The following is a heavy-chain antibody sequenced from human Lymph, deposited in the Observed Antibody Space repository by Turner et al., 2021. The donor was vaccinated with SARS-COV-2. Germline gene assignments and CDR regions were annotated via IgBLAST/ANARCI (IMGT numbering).Heavy chain of an antibody. CDR3: ARAWGRYSYGFDY. Sequence: EVQLVESGGGLVQPGGSLRLSCAASGFTVSSSYMSWVRQAPGKGLEWVSVIYSGGSTYCADSVKSRFTISRDNSKNTLYLQMNSLRAEDTAVYYCARAWGRYSYGFDYWGQGTLVTVSS. D-gene: IGHD5-18*01. V-gene: IGHV3-66*01. CDR2: IYSGGST. J-gene: IGHJ4*02. CDR1: GFTVSSSY.